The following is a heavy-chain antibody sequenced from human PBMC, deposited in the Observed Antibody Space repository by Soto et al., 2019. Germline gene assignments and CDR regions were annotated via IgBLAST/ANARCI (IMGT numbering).Heavy chain of an antibody. J-gene: IGHJ4*02. CDR2: ISCNGSST. CDR3: AKGMATIPSGPLDY. CDR1: GVPFSGYP. Sequence: PGGSLRLSCAASGVPFSGYPIYSVRQAPGKGLEWVSVISCNGSSTSYADSVKGRFTVSRDNAKNSLYLQMNSLRAEDTALYYCAKGMATIPSGPLDYWGQGTPVTVSS. D-gene: IGHD5-12*01. V-gene: IGHV3-9*01.